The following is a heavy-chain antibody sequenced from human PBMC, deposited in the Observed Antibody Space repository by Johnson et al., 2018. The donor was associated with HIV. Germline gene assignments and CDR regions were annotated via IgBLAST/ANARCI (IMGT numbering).Heavy chain of an antibody. Sequence: VQLVESGGGLVQPGGSLRLSCAASGFNVSNNYMSWVRQAPGKGLEWVSLIFGAGTTYYTQSVKGRFTISRDNSNNTVYLQMKSVTAEDTAVYYCARDPFPRFFAFDMWGQGTVVTVSS. D-gene: IGHD2/OR15-2a*01. V-gene: IGHV3-66*01. J-gene: IGHJ3*02. CDR1: GFNVSNNY. CDR3: ARDPFPRFFAFDM. CDR2: IFGAGTT.